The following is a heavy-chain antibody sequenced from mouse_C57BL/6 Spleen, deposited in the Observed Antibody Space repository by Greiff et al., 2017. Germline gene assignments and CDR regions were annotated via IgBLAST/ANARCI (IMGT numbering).Heavy chain of an antibody. CDR2: IYPGDGDT. V-gene: IGHV1-80*01. J-gene: IGHJ2*01. CDR1: GYAFSSYW. D-gene: IGHD1-1*01. Sequence: VKLVESGAELVKPGASVKISCKASGYAFSSYWMNWVKQRPGKGLEWIGQIYPGDGDTNYNGKFKGKATLTADKSSSTAYMQLSSLTSEDSAVYFCARSTTVVPYYFGYWGQGTTLTVSS. CDR3: ARSTTVVPYYFGY.